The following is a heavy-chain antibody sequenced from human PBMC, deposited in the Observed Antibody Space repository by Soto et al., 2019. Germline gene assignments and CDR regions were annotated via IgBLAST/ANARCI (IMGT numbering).Heavy chain of an antibody. J-gene: IGHJ4*02. V-gene: IGHV3-74*01. CDR1: GFTFSRYW. CDR3: ARLPVDTITSLDY. CDR2: INSDGSSI. D-gene: IGHD3-3*01. Sequence: EVQLVESGGDLVQPGGFLRLSCATSGFTFSRYWMHWVRQVPGKGLVWVSRINSDGSSISYSDSVKGGFTISRDNAKNTLYLQMNSLRVEDTDVYYCARLPVDTITSLDYWGQGTLVTVSS.